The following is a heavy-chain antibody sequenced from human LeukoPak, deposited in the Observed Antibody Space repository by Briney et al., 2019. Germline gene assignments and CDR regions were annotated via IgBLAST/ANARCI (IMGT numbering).Heavy chain of an antibody. D-gene: IGHD6-6*01. CDR1: GFTFSSHS. CDR2: ISSSSYI. V-gene: IGHV3-21*01. CDR3: ARGSPSEYSSSSPLEY. Sequence: GGSLRLSCAASGFTFSSHSMNWVRQAPGKGLEWVSSISSSSYIYYADSVKGRFTISRDNAKNSLYLQMNSLRAEDTTVYYCARGSPSEYSSSSPLEYWGQGTLVTVSS. J-gene: IGHJ4*02.